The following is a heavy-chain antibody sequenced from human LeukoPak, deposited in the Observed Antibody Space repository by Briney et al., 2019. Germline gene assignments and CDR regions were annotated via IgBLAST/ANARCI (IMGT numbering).Heavy chain of an antibody. D-gene: IGHD5-12*01. V-gene: IGHV1-46*01. CDR2: INPNSGGST. J-gene: IGHJ6*03. CDR3: ARGGRGAWDYYYYMDV. CDR1: GYTFTGYY. Sequence: AASVKVSCKASGYTFTGYYMHWVRQAPGQGLEWMGWINPNSGGSTSYAQKFQGRVTMTRDMSTSTVYMELSSLRSEDTAVYYCARGGRGAWDYYYYMDVWGKGTTVTVSS.